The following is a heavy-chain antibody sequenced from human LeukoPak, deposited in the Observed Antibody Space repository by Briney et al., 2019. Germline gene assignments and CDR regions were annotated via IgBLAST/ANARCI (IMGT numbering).Heavy chain of an antibody. CDR2: VYTGRGT. CDR3: ARDSRVFIADGYYLDS. J-gene: IGHJ4*02. V-gene: IGHV4-4*07. D-gene: IGHD2-21*01. Sequence: PSETLSVTCTVSGGSISNYYWRWIRQTTGKGLEWSGRVYTGRGTNYTPSLQSRVTMSLDTSDNQFSLKLTSVTAADTAVYYCARDSRVFIADGYYLDSWGPGTLVTVSS. CDR1: GGSISNYY.